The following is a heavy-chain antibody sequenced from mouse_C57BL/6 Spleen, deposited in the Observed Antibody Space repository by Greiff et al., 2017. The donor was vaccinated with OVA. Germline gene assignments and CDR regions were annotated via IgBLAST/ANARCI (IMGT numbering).Heavy chain of an antibody. CDR3: ARPLRRDYAMDY. D-gene: IGHD2-12*01. V-gene: IGHV5-6*02. CDR1: GFTFSSYG. J-gene: IGHJ4*01. CDR2: ISSGGSYT. Sequence: EVKLVESGGDLVKPGGSLKLSCAASGFTFSSYGMSWVRQTPDKRLEWVATISSGGSYTYYPDSVKGRFTISRDNAKNTLYLQMSSLKSEDTAMYYCARPLRRDYAMDYWGQGTSVTVSS.